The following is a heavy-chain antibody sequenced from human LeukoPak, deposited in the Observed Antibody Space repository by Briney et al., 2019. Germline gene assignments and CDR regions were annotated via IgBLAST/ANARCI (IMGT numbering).Heavy chain of an antibody. J-gene: IGHJ6*02. CDR3: ARGHYGMDV. CDR2: ISAGGGGT. Sequence: GGSLRLSCGASGFTFSTYAMTWVRQAPGKGLEWVSSISAGGGGTSNADSVKGRFTISRDNSKNTLYLQMNSLTAEDTAVYYCARGHYGMDVWGQGTTVTVSS. V-gene: IGHV3-23*01. CDR1: GFTFSTYA.